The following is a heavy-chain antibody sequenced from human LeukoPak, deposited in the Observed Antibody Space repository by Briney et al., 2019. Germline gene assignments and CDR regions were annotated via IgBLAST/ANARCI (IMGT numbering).Heavy chain of an antibody. J-gene: IGHJ4*02. CDR2: INPNTGGT. CDR1: GYTFTEYY. Sequence: ASVKVSCKASGYTFTEYYLHWVRQAPGQGLEWMGWINPNTGGTKYAQKFQGRVTMTRDTSISTAYMELSRLSSDDTAVYYCGRELHSNFDYWGQGTLVTVSS. V-gene: IGHV1-2*02. CDR3: GRELHSNFDY. D-gene: IGHD2/OR15-2a*01.